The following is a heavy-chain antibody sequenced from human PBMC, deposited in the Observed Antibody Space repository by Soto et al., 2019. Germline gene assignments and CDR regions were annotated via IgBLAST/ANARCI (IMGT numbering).Heavy chain of an antibody. J-gene: IGHJ4*01. V-gene: IGHV1-18*04. CDR2: INPYNGNT. CDR1: GYSFSSYG. D-gene: IGHD1-26*01. CDR3: SRDPGAATVDY. Sequence: QVQLVQPGAEVKEPGATVKLSCRASGYSFSSYGVSWVRQAPGQGLEWIGWINPYNGNTLNAHNLQGRVTLTTDTSTSTAYMELRSLRSDDTAIYYCSRDPGAATVDYWGQGTLVTVSS.